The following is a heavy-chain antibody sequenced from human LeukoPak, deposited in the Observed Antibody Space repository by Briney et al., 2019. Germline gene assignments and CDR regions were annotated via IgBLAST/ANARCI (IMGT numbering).Heavy chain of an antibody. CDR1: GFTFNNHG. CDR2: ISYDGSNK. V-gene: IGHV3-30*03. D-gene: IGHD2-15*01. CDR3: ARGVLLPYFDY. Sequence: GGSLRLSCAASGFTFNNHGMHWVRQAPGKGLEWVAVISYDGSNKYYADSVKGRFTISRDNSKNTLYLQMNSLRAEDTAVYYCARGVLLPYFDYWGQGTLVTVSS. J-gene: IGHJ4*02.